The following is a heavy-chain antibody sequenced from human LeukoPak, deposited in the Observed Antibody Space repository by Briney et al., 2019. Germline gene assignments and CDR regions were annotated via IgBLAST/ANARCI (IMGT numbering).Heavy chain of an antibody. V-gene: IGHV3-23*01. Sequence: PGGSLRLSCAASGFTFSSYAMSWVRQAPGKGLEWVSAIIGSGGSTYYADSVKGRFTISRDNSKNTLYLQMNSLRAEDTAVYYCAKDLAPVTSGPYWGQGTLVTVSS. CDR3: AKDLAPVTSGPY. CDR1: GFTFSSYA. CDR2: IIGSGGST. J-gene: IGHJ4*02. D-gene: IGHD4-17*01.